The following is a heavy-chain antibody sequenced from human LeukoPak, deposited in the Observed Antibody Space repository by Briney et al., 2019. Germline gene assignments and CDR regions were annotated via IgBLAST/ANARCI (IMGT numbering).Heavy chain of an antibody. Sequence: PSETLSLICTVSGNSISSRYYWDWIRQPPGKGLEWIGIIYHSGITYYNPSLKSRVTISLDTSKNQFALHLSSGTAADTAVYYCARVIRAARPDWFDPWGQGTLVTVSS. D-gene: IGHD6-6*01. CDR1: GNSISSRYY. J-gene: IGHJ5*02. V-gene: IGHV4-38-2*02. CDR2: IYHSGIT. CDR3: ARVIRAARPDWFDP.